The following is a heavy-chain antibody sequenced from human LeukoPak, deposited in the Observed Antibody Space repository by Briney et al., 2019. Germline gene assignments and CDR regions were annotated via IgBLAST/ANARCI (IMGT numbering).Heavy chain of an antibody. J-gene: IGHJ6*02. CDR3: ARGPYGPGDDYYGMDV. CDR1: GFTFSSYG. Sequence: GGSLRLSCAASGFTFSSYGMSWVRQAPGKGLEWVSVISRDGLTTYYADSVRGRFTISRDNSKNTLYLQMNGLRAEDTAVYYCARGPYGPGDDYYGMDVWGQGTTVTVS. D-gene: IGHD3-10*01. CDR2: ISRDGLTT. V-gene: IGHV3-23*01.